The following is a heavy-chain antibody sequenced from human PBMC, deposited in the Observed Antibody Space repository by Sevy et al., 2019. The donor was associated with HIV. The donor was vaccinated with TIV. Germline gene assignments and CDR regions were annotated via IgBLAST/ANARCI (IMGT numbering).Heavy chain of an antibody. D-gene: IGHD3-22*01. CDR1: GYTFVTYG. CDR3: VRDANYDSESSGYPFDD. Sequence: ASVKVSCKTSGYTFVTYGISWVRQVPGQGPQWMGWISGNDGSTREAQIFQDRVTMTTDRTTSTAYMEVRRLRSDDTAGYYCVRDANYDSESSGYPFDDWGQGTLVTVSS. J-gene: IGHJ4*02. CDR2: ISGNDGST. V-gene: IGHV1-18*01.